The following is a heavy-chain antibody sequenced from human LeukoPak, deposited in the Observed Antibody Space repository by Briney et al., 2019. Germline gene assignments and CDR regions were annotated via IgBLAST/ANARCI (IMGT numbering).Heavy chain of an antibody. CDR1: GGSISSSSYY. Sequence: SETLSLTCTVSGGSISSSSYYWGWIRQPPGEGLEWIGSIYYSGSTYYNPSLKSRVTISVDTSKNQFSLKLSSVTAADTAVYYCARTPLRREYQLLSAGPWGQGTLVTVSS. V-gene: IGHV4-39*07. CDR2: IYYSGST. J-gene: IGHJ5*02. CDR3: ARTPLRREYQLLSAGP. D-gene: IGHD2-2*01.